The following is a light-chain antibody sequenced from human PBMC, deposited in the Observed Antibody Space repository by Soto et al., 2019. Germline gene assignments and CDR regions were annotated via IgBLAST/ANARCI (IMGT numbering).Light chain of an antibody. CDR3: AAWDDSLHMI. J-gene: IGLJ2*01. Sequence: QAVVTQPPSASGTPGQRVTVSCSGSSSNIGSNFVFWYQQLPGTAPKLLIYRNNQRPSGVPDRFSGSKSGTSASLAISGLRSEDEAAYYCAAWDDSLHMIFGGGTKLTVL. CDR2: RNN. V-gene: IGLV1-47*01. CDR1: SSNIGSNF.